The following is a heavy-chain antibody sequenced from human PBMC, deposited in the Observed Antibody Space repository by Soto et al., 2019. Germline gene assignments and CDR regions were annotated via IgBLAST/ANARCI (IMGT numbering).Heavy chain of an antibody. J-gene: IGHJ4*02. CDR1: GYTFTSYA. CDR2: INAGNGNT. CDR3: ARKRIFPRRDPGHFDY. Sequence: ASVKVSCKASGYTFTSYAMHWVRQAPGQRLEWMGWINAGNGNTKYSQKFQGRVTITRDTSASTAYMELSSLRSEDTAVYYCARKRIFPRRDPGHFDYWGQGTLVTVSS. V-gene: IGHV1-3*01. D-gene: IGHD3-9*01.